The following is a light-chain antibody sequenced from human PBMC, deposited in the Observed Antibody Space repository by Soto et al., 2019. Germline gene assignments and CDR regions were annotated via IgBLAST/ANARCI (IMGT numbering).Light chain of an antibody. CDR2: KAS. CDR3: QQYNSYPYT. J-gene: IGKJ2*01. CDR1: QSVTLW. V-gene: IGKV1-5*03. Sequence: DIQMTQSPSILSASVGDGVTIACRASQSVTLWLTWYQQKPGKAPKLLLYKASTLESGVPSRLSGNGSETDFTLTISSLQPDDIGTYYCQQYNSYPYTFGQGTK.